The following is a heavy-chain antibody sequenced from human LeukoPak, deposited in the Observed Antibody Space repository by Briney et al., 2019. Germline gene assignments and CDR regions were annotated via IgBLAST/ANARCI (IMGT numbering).Heavy chain of an antibody. CDR2: MNPNSGNT. CDR1: GYTFTSYY. D-gene: IGHD2-15*01. V-gene: IGHV1-8*02. CDR3: ARLGSTHADWFDP. J-gene: IGHJ5*02. Sequence: ASVKVSCKASGYTFTSYYMHWVRQATGQGLEWMGWMNPNSGNTGYAQKFQGRATMTRNTSISTAYMELSSLRSEDTAVYYCARLGSTHADWFDPWGQGTLVTVSS.